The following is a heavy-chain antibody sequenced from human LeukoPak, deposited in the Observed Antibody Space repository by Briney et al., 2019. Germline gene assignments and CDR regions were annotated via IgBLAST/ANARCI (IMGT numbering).Heavy chain of an antibody. V-gene: IGHV3-23*01. D-gene: IGHD3-22*01. CDR2: ISGSGGST. CDR1: GSTFSSYV. J-gene: IGHJ4*02. Sequence: GGSLRLSCAASGSTFSSYVMSWVRQAPGKGLEWVSAISGSGGSTYYADSVKGRFTISRDNSKNTLYLQMNSLRAEDTAVYYCAKANYYDSSGYYYKFDYWGQGTLVTVSS. CDR3: AKANYYDSSGYYYKFDY.